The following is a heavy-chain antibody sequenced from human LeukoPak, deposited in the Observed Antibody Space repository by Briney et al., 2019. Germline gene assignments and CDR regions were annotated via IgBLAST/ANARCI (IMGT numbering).Heavy chain of an antibody. CDR2: IYYSGST. D-gene: IGHD6-19*01. V-gene: IGHV4-39*01. CDR1: GGSISSGGYY. J-gene: IGHJ5*02. CDR3: VPSVAGRRLFDP. Sequence: PSETLSLTCTVSGGSISSGGYYWGWIRQPPGKGLEWIGSIYYSGSTYYNPSLKSRVTISVDTSKNQFSLKLSSVTAADTAVYYCVPSVAGRRLFDPWGQGTLVTVSS.